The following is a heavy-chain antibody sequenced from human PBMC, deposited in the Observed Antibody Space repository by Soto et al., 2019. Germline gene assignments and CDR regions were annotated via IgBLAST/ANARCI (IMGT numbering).Heavy chain of an antibody. D-gene: IGHD2-2*01. CDR1: GYTFTGYY. CDR2: INPNSGGT. CDR3: ARALDCSSTSCYWNAFDI. Sequence: QVQLVQSGAEVKKPGASVKVSCKASGYTFTGYYMHWVRQAPGQGLEWMGWINPNSGGTNYAQKFQGWVTMTRDTSISTAYMELSRLRSDDTAVYYCARALDCSSTSCYWNAFDIWGQGTMVTVSS. V-gene: IGHV1-2*04. J-gene: IGHJ3*02.